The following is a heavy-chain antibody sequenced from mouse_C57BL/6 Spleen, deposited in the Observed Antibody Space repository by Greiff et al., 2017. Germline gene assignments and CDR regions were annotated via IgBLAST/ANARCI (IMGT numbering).Heavy chain of an antibody. CDR3: TRGLLDYYAMDY. Sequence: EVQVVESGEGLVKPGGSLKLSCAASGFTFSSYAMSWVRQTPEKRLEWVAYISSGGDYIYYADTVKGRFTISRDNARNTLYLQMSSLKSEDTAMYYCTRGLLDYYAMDYWGQGTSVTVSS. D-gene: IGHD2-1*01. J-gene: IGHJ4*01. CDR1: GFTFSSYA. CDR2: ISSGGDYI. V-gene: IGHV5-9-1*02.